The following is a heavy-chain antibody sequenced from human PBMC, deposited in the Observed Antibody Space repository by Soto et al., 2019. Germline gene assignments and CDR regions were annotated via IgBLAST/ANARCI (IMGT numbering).Heavy chain of an antibody. Sequence: ASVKVSCKASGYTFTSYAMHWVRQAPGQRLEWMGWINAGNGNTKYSQKFQGRVTITRDTSASTAYMELSSLRSDDTAVYYCARDGITIFGVVIIGYYYGMDVWGQGTTVTVSS. V-gene: IGHV1-3*01. CDR1: GYTFTSYA. J-gene: IGHJ6*02. CDR2: INAGNGNT. CDR3: ARDGITIFGVVIIGYYYGMDV. D-gene: IGHD3-3*01.